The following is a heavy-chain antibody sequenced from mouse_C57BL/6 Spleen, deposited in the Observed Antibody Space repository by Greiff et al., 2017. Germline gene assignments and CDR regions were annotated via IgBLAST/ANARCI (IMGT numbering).Heavy chain of an antibody. Sequence: VQLQQSGAELVKPGASVKMSCKASGYTFTSYWITWVKQRPGQGLEWIGDIYPGSGSTNYNEKFKSKATLTVDTSSSTAYMQLSSLTSEDSAVYYCARRGSSSAMDYWGQGTSVTVSS. D-gene: IGHD1-1*01. CDR3: ARRGSSSAMDY. CDR1: GYTFTSYW. J-gene: IGHJ4*01. V-gene: IGHV1-55*01. CDR2: IYPGSGST.